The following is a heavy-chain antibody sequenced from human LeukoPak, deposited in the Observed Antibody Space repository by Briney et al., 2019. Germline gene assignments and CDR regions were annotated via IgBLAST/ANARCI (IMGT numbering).Heavy chain of an antibody. CDR1: GVTFSSYA. CDR3: AKVNIVGATNVDY. J-gene: IGHJ4*02. CDR2: ISGSGGST. V-gene: IGHV3-23*01. D-gene: IGHD1-26*01. Sequence: PGGSLRLSCAAPGVTFSSYAMSLVRQAPGKGLEWVSAISGSGGSTYYADSVKGRFTISRDNSKNTLYLQMNSLRAEDTAVYYCAKVNIVGATNVDYWGQGTLVTVSS.